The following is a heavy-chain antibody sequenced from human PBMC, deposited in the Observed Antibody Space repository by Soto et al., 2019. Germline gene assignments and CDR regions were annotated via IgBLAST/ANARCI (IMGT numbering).Heavy chain of an antibody. Sequence: SETLSLTCSVSGGSISSGDYYWTWIRQPPGKGLEWIGYISYSGSTFYNPSLKRRVTISVDRSKNQFSLKLSSVTAEDTAVYYCARGQAAAPAMDVWGQGTTVTVSS. J-gene: IGHJ6*02. CDR3: ARGQAAAPAMDV. D-gene: IGHD6-13*01. CDR1: GGSISSGDYY. CDR2: ISYSGST. V-gene: IGHV4-30-4*01.